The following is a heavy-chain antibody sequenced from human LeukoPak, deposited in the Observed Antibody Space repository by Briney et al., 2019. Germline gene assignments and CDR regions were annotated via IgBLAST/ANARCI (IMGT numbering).Heavy chain of an antibody. V-gene: IGHV1-69*13. CDR3: ARDGAWGSHSC. CDR1: GYTFTGYY. CDR2: IIPIFGTA. Sequence: ASVKVSCKASGYTFTGYYMHWVRQAPGQGLEWMGGIIPIFGTANYAQKFQGRVTITADESTSTAYMELSSLRSEDTAVYYCARDGAWGSHSCWGQGTLVTVSS. D-gene: IGHD7-27*01. J-gene: IGHJ4*02.